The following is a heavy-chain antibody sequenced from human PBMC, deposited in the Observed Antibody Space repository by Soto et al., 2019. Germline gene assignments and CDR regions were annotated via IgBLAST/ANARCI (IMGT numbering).Heavy chain of an antibody. CDR2: IYYSGST. J-gene: IGHJ4*02. CDR3: ARHVRDYYFDY. V-gene: IGHV4-39*01. Sequence: SETLSLTCTVSGGSISSSSYYWGWIRQPPGKGLEWIGSIYYSGSTYYNPSLKSRVTISVDTSKNQFSLKLSSVTAADTAVYYCARHVRDYYFDYWGQGTLVTVS. CDR1: GGSISSSSYY.